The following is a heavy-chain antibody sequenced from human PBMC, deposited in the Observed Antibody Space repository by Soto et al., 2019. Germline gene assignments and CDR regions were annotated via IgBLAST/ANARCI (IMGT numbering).Heavy chain of an antibody. V-gene: IGHV4-39*01. D-gene: IGHD6-13*01. CDR1: GGSISSSSYY. CDR2: IYYSGST. CDR3: ARVSFEQQMSHFDY. Sequence: SETLSLTCTVSGGSISSSSYYWGWIRQPPGKGLEWIGSIYYSGSTYYNPSLKSRITINPDTSKNQFSLQLNSVTPEDTAVYYCARVSFEQQMSHFDYWGQGILVTVSS. J-gene: IGHJ4*02.